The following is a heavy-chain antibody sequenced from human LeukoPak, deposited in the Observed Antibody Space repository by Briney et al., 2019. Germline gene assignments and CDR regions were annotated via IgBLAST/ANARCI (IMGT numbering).Heavy chain of an antibody. CDR2: ISSSSSYI. J-gene: IGHJ6*03. V-gene: IGHV3-21*01. CDR3: ARDIRFLYYDFWSGYYMDV. CDR1: GFTFSSYS. Sequence: EGSLRLSCAASGFTFSSYSMNWVRQAPGKGLEWVSSISSSSSYIYYADSVKGRFTISRDNAKNSLYLQMNSLRAEDTAVYYCARDIRFLYYDFWSGYYMDVWGKETTVTVSS. D-gene: IGHD3-3*01.